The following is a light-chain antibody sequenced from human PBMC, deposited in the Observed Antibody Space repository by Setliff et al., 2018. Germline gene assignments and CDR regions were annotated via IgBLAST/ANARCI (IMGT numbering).Light chain of an antibody. Sequence: SALTQPASVSGSPGQSITISCTGSSGDIGSFTFVSWYQQYPDEAPKLIIFEVSDRPSGISDRFSGSKSANTASLTISGLQAEDEADYYCSSYTSNGLYVFGTGTKV. CDR1: SGDIGSFTF. CDR3: SSYTSNGLYV. J-gene: IGLJ1*01. V-gene: IGLV2-14*03. CDR2: EVS.